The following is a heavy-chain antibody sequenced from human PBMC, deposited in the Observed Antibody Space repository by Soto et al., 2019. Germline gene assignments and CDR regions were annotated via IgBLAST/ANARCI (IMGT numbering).Heavy chain of an antibody. CDR1: DGSIGSYY. CDR3: ASGNCSGGSCYGAAFDI. Sequence: PSETLSLTCTVADGSIGSYYWSWIRQPPGKGLEWIGYIYYSGSTNYNPSLKSRVTISVDTSKNQFSLKLSSVTAADTAVYYCASGNCSGGSCYGAAFDIWGQGTMVTVSS. V-gene: IGHV4-59*08. CDR2: IYYSGST. D-gene: IGHD2-15*01. J-gene: IGHJ3*02.